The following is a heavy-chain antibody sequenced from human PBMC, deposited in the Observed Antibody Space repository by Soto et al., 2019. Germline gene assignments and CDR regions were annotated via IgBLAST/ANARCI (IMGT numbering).Heavy chain of an antibody. CDR3: ATPSLSTGGYSSFDS. Sequence: EVQLLESGGGLVQPGGSLRLSCAASGFTFGSYAMSWVRQAPGKGLEWVSLVTYSGANTYYAGSVTGRFTISRDNSRNTLYLQMSSLRVEDTAGYYCATPSLSTGGYSSFDSWGRGTLVTVSS. J-gene: IGHJ4*02. V-gene: IGHV3-23*01. D-gene: IGHD1-26*01. CDR2: VTYSGANT. CDR1: GFTFGSYA.